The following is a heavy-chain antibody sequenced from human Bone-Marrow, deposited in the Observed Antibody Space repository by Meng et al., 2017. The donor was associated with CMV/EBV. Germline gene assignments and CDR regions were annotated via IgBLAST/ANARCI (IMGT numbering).Heavy chain of an antibody. D-gene: IGHD3-3*01. J-gene: IGHJ5*02. Sequence: SLKISCEASGFTFDDYAMHWVRQAPGKGLEWVSGISWNSGSIGYADSEKGRFTISRDNAKNSLYLQMNSLRAADTAVYYCARSYDFWCGFWFDPWGQGTLVTVSS. CDR3: ARSYDFWCGFWFDP. V-gene: IGHV3-9*01. CDR2: ISWNSGSI. CDR1: GFTFDDYA.